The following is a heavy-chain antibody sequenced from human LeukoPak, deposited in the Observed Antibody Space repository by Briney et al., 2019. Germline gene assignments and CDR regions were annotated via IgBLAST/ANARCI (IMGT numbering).Heavy chain of an antibody. V-gene: IGHV3-48*02. J-gene: IGHJ4*02. CDR1: GFTFSPLG. CDR2: ISSGSSTT. D-gene: IGHD3-10*01. CDR3: ARGRGLTLPYHYFDY. Sequence: QPGGSLRLSCAASGFTFSPLGMNWVRQAPGRGLEWVSYISSGSSTTYYADSVKGRFTISRDNAKNSLYLQVNSLRDEDTAVYYCARGRGLTLPYHYFDYWGQGTLVTVSS.